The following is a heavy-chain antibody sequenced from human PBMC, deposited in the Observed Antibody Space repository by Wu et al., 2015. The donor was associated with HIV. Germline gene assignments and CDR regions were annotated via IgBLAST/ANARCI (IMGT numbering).Heavy chain of an antibody. D-gene: IGHD3-22*01. CDR2: ISAYSDNT. CDR1: GYTLTTYG. V-gene: IGHV1-18*01. J-gene: IGHJ5*02. Sequence: QVQLVQSGAEVKKPGASVKVSCKASGYTLTTYGISWVRQAPGQGLEWMGWISAYSDNTNYAQKVQGRVTLTTDTSTSTAYMELRSLRSDDTAVYYCARFNYYDSSGYWFTPWGQGTWSTVSS. CDR3: ARFNYYDSSGYWFTP.